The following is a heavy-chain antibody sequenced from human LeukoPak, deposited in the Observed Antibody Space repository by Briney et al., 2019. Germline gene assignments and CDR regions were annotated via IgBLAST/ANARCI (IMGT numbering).Heavy chain of an antibody. V-gene: IGHV5-51*01. CDR1: GYSFPSHW. CDR2: ISPGGSDT. Sequence: GESLKISCKGSGYSFPSHWIGWVRQMSGKGLEWMGIISPGGSDTRYSSSFQGQVTLSADKSINTAYLQWFSLKASDAAMYYCARYIVVVPGNNWFDPWGQGTLVTVSS. J-gene: IGHJ5*02. D-gene: IGHD2-21*02. CDR3: ARYIVVVPGNNWFDP.